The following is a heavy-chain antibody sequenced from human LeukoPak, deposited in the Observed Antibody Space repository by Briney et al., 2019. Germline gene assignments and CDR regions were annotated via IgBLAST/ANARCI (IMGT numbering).Heavy chain of an antibody. V-gene: IGHV3-23*01. CDR1: GFTFSSYA. CDR2: ISGSGGST. Sequence: GGSLRLSCAASGFTFSSYAMSWVRQAPGKGLEWVSAISGSGGSTYYADSVKGRFTISRDNSKNTLYLQMNRLRAEDTAVYYCARGRYCSITSWQLVAVEMGGQGPMCTVSS. J-gene: IGHJ3*02. CDR3: ARGRYCSITSWQLVAVEM. D-gene: IGHD2-2*01.